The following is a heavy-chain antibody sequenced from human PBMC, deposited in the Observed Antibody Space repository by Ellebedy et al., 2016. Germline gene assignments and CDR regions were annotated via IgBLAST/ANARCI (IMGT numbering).Heavy chain of an antibody. Sequence: GESLKISCKGSGYSFSSYWISLVRQMPGKGLGWVWKIDPSDSYTNYSTSFQGHVTISDAKSISTAYLQWNSLKASDTAMYYCARHGGIAMAADSWGQGTLVTVSS. D-gene: IGHD6-19*01. CDR3: ARHGGIAMAADS. CDR1: GYSFSSYW. CDR2: IDPSDSYT. V-gene: IGHV5-10-1*01. J-gene: IGHJ4*02.